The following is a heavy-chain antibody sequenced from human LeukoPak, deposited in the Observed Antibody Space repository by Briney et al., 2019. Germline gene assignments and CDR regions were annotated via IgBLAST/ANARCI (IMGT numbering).Heavy chain of an antibody. CDR3: ARHAGLAVAATGFDY. D-gene: IGHD6-19*01. J-gene: IGHJ4*02. CDR2: IYHSGST. Sequence: SETLSLTCTVSGYSISSGYYWGWIRQPPGKGLEWIGNIYHSGSTYYNPSLKSRLTISVDTSKNQLSLKLNSVTAADTGVYYCARHAGLAVAATGFDYWGQGTLVTVSS. CDR1: GYSISSGYY. V-gene: IGHV4-38-2*02.